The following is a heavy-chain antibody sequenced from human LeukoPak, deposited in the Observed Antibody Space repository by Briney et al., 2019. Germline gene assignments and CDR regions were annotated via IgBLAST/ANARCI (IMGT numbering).Heavy chain of an antibody. D-gene: IGHD6-19*01. CDR1: GGSFSSYA. V-gene: IGHV1-69*04. J-gene: IGHJ4*02. CDR3: ARMELGVAGKGYYFDY. CDR2: IIPILGIA. Sequence: SVKVSCKASGGSFSSYAISWVRQAPGQGLEWMGRIIPILGIANYAQKFQGRVTITADKSTSTAYMELSSLRSEDTAVYYCARMELGVAGKGYYFDYWGQGTLVTVSS.